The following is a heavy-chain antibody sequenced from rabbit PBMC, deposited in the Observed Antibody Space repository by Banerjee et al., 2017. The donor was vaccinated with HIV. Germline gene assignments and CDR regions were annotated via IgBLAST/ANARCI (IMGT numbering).Heavy chain of an antibody. Sequence: QSLEESGGGLVQPEGSLTLACTASGIDFSRNYYMCWVRQARGKGLEWIACIYTGSGNAHYASWAKGRFTISKTSSTTVTLQMTSLTAADTATYFCARGVGYGAGMAVYFNLWGQGTLVTVS. CDR3: ARGVGYGAGMAVYFNL. CDR2: IYTGSGNA. CDR1: GIDFSRNYY. D-gene: IGHD7-1*01. V-gene: IGHV1S40*01. J-gene: IGHJ4*01.